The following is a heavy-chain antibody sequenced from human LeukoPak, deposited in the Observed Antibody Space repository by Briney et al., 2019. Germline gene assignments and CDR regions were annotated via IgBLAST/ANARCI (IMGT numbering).Heavy chain of an antibody. CDR1: GYTFTGYY. V-gene: IGHV1-2*02. CDR2: INPNSGGT. D-gene: IGHD2-2*01. CDR3: ASQLGYCSSTSCYHEYYFDY. J-gene: IGHJ4*02. Sequence: ASVKVSCKASGYTFTGYYMHWVRQAPGQGLEWMGWINPNSGGTNYAQKFQGRVTMTRDTSISTAYMELSRLRSDDTAVYYCASQLGYCSSTSCYHEYYFDYWGQGTLVTVSS.